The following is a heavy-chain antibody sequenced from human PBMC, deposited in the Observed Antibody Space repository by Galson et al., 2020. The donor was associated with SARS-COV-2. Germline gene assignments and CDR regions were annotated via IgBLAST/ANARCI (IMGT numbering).Heavy chain of an antibody. J-gene: IGHJ4*02. Sequence: GEPLKISCAASGFTFSSYAMSWVRQAPGKGLEWVSAISGSGGSTYYADSVKGRFTISRDNSKNTLYLQMNSLRAEDTAVYYCAKDLGGTICGVVIIKSIFDYWGQGTLVTGSS. CDR3: AKDLGGTICGVVIIKSIFDY. D-gene: IGHD3-3*01. V-gene: IGHV3-23*01. CDR1: GFTFSSYA. CDR2: ISGSGGST.